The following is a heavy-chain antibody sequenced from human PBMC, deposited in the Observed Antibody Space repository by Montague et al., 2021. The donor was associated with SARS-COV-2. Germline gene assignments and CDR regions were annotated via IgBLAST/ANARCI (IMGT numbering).Heavy chain of an antibody. CDR1: GGSISSYY. CDR2: IYTSGST. V-gene: IGHV4-4*07. Sequence: SETLSLTCTVSGGSISSYYWNWIRQSAGKGLKWIERIYTSGSTNYDPSLKSRVTMSVDTSKNQFSLKLSSVTAADTAVYYCARGALFYDSSGYYSDAFDIWGQGTMVTVSS. CDR3: ARGALFYDSSGYYSDAFDI. J-gene: IGHJ3*02. D-gene: IGHD3-22*01.